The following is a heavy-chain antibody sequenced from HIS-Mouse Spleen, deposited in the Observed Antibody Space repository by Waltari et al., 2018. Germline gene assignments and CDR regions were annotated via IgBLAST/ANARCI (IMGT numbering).Heavy chain of an antibody. Sequence: QLQLQESAPGLVKPSATLSLTCTVSGGPIRRSSYFLAWIRQPPGKGLEWIGSIYYSGSTYYNPSLKSRVTISVDTSKNPFSLKLSSVTAADTAVYYCAREIPYSSSWYDWYFDLWGRGTLVTVSS. CDR2: IYYSGST. V-gene: IGHV4-39*07. J-gene: IGHJ2*01. CDR3: AREIPYSSSWYDWYFDL. CDR1: GGPIRRSSYF. D-gene: IGHD6-13*01.